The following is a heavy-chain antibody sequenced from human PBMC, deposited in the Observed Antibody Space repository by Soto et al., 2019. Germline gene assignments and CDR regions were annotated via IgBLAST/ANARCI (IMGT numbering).Heavy chain of an antibody. CDR1: GFSFSTYS. CDR2: ISANSNYM. V-gene: IGHV3-21*01. Sequence: GGSLRLACAASGFSFSTYSMNWVRQAPGKGLEWVSFISANSNYMYYVDSVNGRFTISRDNGKNSLYLQMNSLRAEDTAVYYCAREGAGGKKFDSWGQGTLVTVSS. D-gene: IGHD1-26*01. J-gene: IGHJ4*02. CDR3: AREGAGGKKFDS.